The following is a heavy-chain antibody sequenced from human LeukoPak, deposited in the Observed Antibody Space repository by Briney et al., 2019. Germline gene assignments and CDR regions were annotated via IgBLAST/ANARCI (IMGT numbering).Heavy chain of an antibody. D-gene: IGHD3-22*01. V-gene: IGHV1-69*05. CDR2: IIPIFGTA. Sequence: GSSVKVSCKASGGTFSSYAISWVRQAPGQGLEWMGGIIPIFGTANYAQKFQGRVTITTDESTSTAYMELSSLRAEDTAVYYCARDHPFNDFDTSDYSQPFDFWGQGTLVTVSS. CDR1: GGTFSSYA. J-gene: IGHJ4*02. CDR3: ARDHPFNDFDTSDYSQPFDF.